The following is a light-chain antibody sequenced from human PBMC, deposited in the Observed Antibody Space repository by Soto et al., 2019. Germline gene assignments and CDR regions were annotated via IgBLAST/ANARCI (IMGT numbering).Light chain of an antibody. Sequence: EIVMTQSPATLSVSPGERATLSCRASQSVGINLAWYQQKPGQAPRLLIYGASSRATGIPDRFSGSGSGTDFTLTISRLEPEDFAVYYCQQYASSPPYTFGQGTKVDIK. CDR1: QSVGIN. V-gene: IGKV3-20*01. CDR2: GAS. CDR3: QQYASSPPYT. J-gene: IGKJ1*01.